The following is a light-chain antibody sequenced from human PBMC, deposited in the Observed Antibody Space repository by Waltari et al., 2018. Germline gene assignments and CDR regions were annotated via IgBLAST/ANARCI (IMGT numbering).Light chain of an antibody. J-gene: IGKJ1*01. CDR3: QHYVRLPAT. CDR1: QSVSRS. V-gene: IGKV3-20*01. Sequence: IVLPQSPGTLSLSPGEGAPLPCRASQSVSRSLAWYQQKPGQAPKLLIYGASTRATGIPDRFSGSGSGTDFSLTISSLEPEDFAIYFCQHYVRLPATFGQGTKVEIK. CDR2: GAS.